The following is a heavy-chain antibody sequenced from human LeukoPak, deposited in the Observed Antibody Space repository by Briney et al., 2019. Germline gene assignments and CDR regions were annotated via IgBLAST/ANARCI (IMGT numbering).Heavy chain of an antibody. J-gene: IGHJ5*02. D-gene: IGHD3-22*01. CDR1: GFTFSSYS. Sequence: GGSLRLSCAASGFTFSSYSMNWVRQAPGKGLEWVSSISSSSSYIYYADSVKGRFTISRDNAKNSLYLQMNSLRAEDTAVYYCARAQYYDSSGYYYDVTWGQGTLVTVSS. V-gene: IGHV3-21*01. CDR2: ISSSSSYI. CDR3: ARAQYYDSSGYYYDVT.